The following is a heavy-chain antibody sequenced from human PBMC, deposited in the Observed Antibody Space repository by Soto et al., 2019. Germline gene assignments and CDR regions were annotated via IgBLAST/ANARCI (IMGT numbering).Heavy chain of an antibody. CDR3: ARRGFVLFYYGTSGSPDFYYYNMDV. J-gene: IGHJ6*03. D-gene: IGHD3-22*01. CDR2: IFYTGIT. Sequence: SETLSLTCAVYGGSFSGYYWSWIRQTPGKGLEWIGHIFYTGITKYNSSLRSRVTISLDTSKTQFSLTLKSVTAADTAVYYCARRGFVLFYYGTSGSPDFYYYNMDVSGQGTTVTVSS. V-gene: IGHV4-59*08. CDR1: GGSFSGYY.